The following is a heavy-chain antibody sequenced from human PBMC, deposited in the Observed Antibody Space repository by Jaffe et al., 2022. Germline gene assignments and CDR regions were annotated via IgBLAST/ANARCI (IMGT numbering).Heavy chain of an antibody. Sequence: LVESGGDLVQPGDSLRLSCAVSGFPVSATYMSWVRQAPGKGLEWVAVIYSGGNTYYPDSMEGRFTISRDTSKNTLNLQMNSLTVEDTAVYYCARRYLSGMDRRDDPFDIWGQGTMVTVSS. CDR2: IYSGGNT. CDR3: ARRYLSGMDRRDDPFDI. J-gene: IGHJ3*02. CDR1: GFPVSATY. V-gene: IGHV3-66*02. D-gene: IGHD3-10*01.